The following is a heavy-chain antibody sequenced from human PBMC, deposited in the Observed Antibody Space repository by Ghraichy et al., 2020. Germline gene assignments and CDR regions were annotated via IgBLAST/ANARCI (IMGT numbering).Heavy chain of an antibody. D-gene: IGHD3-3*01. CDR3: ARGTPSYYEY. Sequence: GGSLRLSCAVSGFTVSNYGMSWVRQAPGKGLEWVSSISKSDDRTYYTDSVKGRFTISRDNSNNVLYLQMSSLRGEDTAVYYCARGTPSYYEYWGRGTLVTVSS. V-gene: IGHV3-23*01. CDR2: ISKSDDRT. J-gene: IGHJ2*01. CDR1: GFTVSNYG.